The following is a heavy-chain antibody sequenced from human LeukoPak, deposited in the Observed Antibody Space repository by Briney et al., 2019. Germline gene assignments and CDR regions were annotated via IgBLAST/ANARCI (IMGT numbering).Heavy chain of an antibody. CDR3: AKGHSRAGIITNFDY. CDR2: ISGNGGST. V-gene: IGHV3-23*01. CDR1: GFSFSTYA. J-gene: IGHJ4*02. Sequence: PWESLTLSCAASGFSFSTYARTWVRQAPGKGLEWISGISGNGGSTYYAGPGKRRFTIPRDNSKNTLSLQMNTLRAEDTALYYCAKGHSRAGIITNFDYWGQGTLVTVSS. D-gene: IGHD1-14*01.